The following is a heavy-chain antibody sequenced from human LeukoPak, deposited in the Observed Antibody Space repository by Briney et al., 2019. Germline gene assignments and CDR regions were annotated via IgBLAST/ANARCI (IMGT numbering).Heavy chain of an antibody. CDR1: GASISSDDYF. Sequence: SETLSLTCTVSGASISSDDYFWGWIRQPPGKGLEWIATIYYSGNTYYNPSLSSRVTISADSSKNQFSLRLRSVTAADAAVYYCARDYYDSSGYYVPYYFDYWGQGTLVTVSS. CDR3: ARDYYDSSGYYVPYYFDY. D-gene: IGHD3-22*01. J-gene: IGHJ4*02. V-gene: IGHV4-39*07. CDR2: IYYSGNT.